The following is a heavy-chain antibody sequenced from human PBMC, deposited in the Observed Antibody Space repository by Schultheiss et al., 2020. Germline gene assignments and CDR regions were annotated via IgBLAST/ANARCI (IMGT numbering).Heavy chain of an antibody. CDR1: GGSISSYY. Sequence: SETLSLTCTVSGGSISSYYWSWIRQPPGKGLEWIGEINHSGRTNYNPSLKSRVTISVDTSKNQFSLKVSSVTAADTAVYFCARVVSTGSSNDYWGQGTLVTVSS. V-gene: IGHV4-34*01. CDR3: ARVVSTGSSNDY. J-gene: IGHJ4*02. D-gene: IGHD5/OR15-5a*01. CDR2: INHSGRT.